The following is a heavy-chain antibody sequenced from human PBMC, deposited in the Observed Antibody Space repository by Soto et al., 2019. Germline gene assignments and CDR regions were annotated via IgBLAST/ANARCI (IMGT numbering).Heavy chain of an antibody. J-gene: IGHJ4*01. CDR1: GYTFSDFY. Sequence: VKVSCKTSGYTFSDFYMHWVRQAPGQGLEWMVWISPNSGDTNYAQKFQGRVTMTRDKSISTAYMELSSLRSDDTAMYYCARGEYNYAQYFFEYWGHGMLVTVSS. CDR3: ARGEYNYAQYFFEY. CDR2: ISPNSGDT. V-gene: IGHV1-2*02. D-gene: IGHD5-18*01.